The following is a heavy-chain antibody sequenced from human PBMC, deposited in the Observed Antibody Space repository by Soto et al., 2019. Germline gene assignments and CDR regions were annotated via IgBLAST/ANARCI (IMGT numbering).Heavy chain of an antibody. CDR2: IWYDGSNK. D-gene: IGHD6-13*01. V-gene: IGHV3-33*01. J-gene: IGHJ6*02. CDR3: ARDIAPLQQQLASRGMDV. CDR1: GFTFSSYG. Sequence: GGSLRLSCAASGFTFSSYGMHWVRQAPGKGLAWVAVIWYDGSNKYYADSVKGRFTISRDNSKNTLYLQMNSLRAEDTAVYYCARDIAPLQQQLASRGMDVWGQGTTVTVSS.